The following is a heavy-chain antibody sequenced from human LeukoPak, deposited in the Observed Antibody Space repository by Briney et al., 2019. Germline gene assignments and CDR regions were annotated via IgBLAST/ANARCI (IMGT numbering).Heavy chain of an antibody. CDR1: GFIFSNYG. CDR2: IRYDGSNK. CDR3: AKGTYYYDSSGFLLFDY. Sequence: PGGTLRLSCAASGFIFSNYGMHWVRQAPGKGLEWVAFIRYDGSNKYYADSVKGRFIISRDNSKNTLYLQMNSLRAEDTAVYYCAKGTYYYDSSGFLLFDYWGQGTLVTVSS. D-gene: IGHD3-22*01. V-gene: IGHV3-30*02. J-gene: IGHJ4*02.